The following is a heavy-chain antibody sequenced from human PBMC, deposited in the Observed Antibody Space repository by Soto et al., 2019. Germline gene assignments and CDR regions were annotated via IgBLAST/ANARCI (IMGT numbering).Heavy chain of an antibody. D-gene: IGHD2-21*01. Sequence: GGSLRLSCGASGFTFSSYPMSWVRQAPGKGLEWVSAISGSGVFMDYSDSVKGRFTISRDNSKNTLYPEMNNVRAEDTALYYCAKDGSIALNYYFDHWGQGALVTVSS. J-gene: IGHJ4*02. CDR2: ISGSGVFM. V-gene: IGHV3-23*01. CDR1: GFTFSSYP. CDR3: AKDGSIALNYYFDH.